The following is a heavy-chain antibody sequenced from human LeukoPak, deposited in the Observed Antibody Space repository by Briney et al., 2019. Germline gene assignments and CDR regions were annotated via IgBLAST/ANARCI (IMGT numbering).Heavy chain of an antibody. V-gene: IGHV4-59*01. J-gene: IGHJ4*02. CDR3: AREGSSSLISPWFDY. D-gene: IGHD6-13*01. Sequence: PSETLSLTCTVSGGSISGYYYNWIRQPPGKGLEWIGYIYYSGSTNYNPSLKSRVTISLDTSKNQFSLKLSSVTTADTAVYYCAREGSSSLISPWFDYWGQGTLVTVSS. CDR1: GGSISGYY. CDR2: IYYSGST.